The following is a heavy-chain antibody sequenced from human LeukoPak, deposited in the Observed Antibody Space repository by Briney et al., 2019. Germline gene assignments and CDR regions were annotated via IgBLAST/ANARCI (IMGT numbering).Heavy chain of an antibody. CDR1: GGSISSFP. CDR3: AKGSGWLPD. Sequence: SGTLSLTCTVPGGSISSFPWTWIRQPPGKGLEWIGRMYNNGITNYNPSLQSRVTMSVDTSNNQFSLRLNSMTAADTAVYYCAKGSGWLPDWGQGTLVTVSS. D-gene: IGHD5-24*01. V-gene: IGHV4-4*07. CDR2: MYNNGIT. J-gene: IGHJ4*02.